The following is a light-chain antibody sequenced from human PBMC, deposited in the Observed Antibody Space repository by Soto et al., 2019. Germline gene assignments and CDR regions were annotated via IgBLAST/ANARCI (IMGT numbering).Light chain of an antibody. V-gene: IGLV2-8*01. Sequence: QSALTQPRSVSGSLGQSVTISCTGTSSDVGGHDYVFWHQHHPGKAPKALIYEVSKRPSGVPDRFSGSKSGNTASLTVSGLQAEDEADYYCSSYAGSNNYVFGSGTKLTVL. J-gene: IGLJ1*01. CDR3: SSYAGSNNYV. CDR1: SSDVGGHDY. CDR2: EVS.